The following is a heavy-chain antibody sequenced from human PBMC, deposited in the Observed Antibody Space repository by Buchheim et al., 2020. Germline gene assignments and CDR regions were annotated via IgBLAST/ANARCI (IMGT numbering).Heavy chain of an antibody. CDR1: GFTFSSYG. J-gene: IGHJ4*02. Sequence: QVQLVESGGGVVQPGRSLRLSCAASGFTFSSYGMHWVRQAPGKGLEWVAVISYDGSNKYYADSVKGRFTISRDNSKNTLYLQMNSLRAEDTAVYYCAKDHDYYGSGPSPYYFDYWGQGTL. D-gene: IGHD3-10*01. V-gene: IGHV3-30*18. CDR3: AKDHDYYGSGPSPYYFDY. CDR2: ISYDGSNK.